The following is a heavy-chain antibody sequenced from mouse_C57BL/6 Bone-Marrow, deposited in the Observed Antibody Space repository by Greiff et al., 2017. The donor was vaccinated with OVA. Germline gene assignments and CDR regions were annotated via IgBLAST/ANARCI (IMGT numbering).Heavy chain of an antibody. CDR3: ARKGWLLVGAWFAY. V-gene: IGHV1-54*01. CDR1: GYAFTNYL. CDR2: INPGSGGT. Sequence: QVQLKQSGAELVRPGTSVKVSCKASGYAFTNYLIEWVKQRPGQGLEWIGVINPGSGGTNYNEKFKGKATLTADKSSSTAYMQLSSLTSEDSAVYFCARKGWLLVGAWFAYWGQGTLVTVSA. D-gene: IGHD2-3*01. J-gene: IGHJ3*01.